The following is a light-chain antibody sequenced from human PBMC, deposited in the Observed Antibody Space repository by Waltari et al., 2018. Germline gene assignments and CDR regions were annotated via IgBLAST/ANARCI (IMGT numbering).Light chain of an antibody. J-gene: IGKJ2*01. V-gene: IGKV1-39*01. Sequence: DIQMTQSPSSPSASVGDRVPITCRASQSISSYLNWYQQKPGKAPKLLIYAASSLQSGVPSRFSGSGSGTDFTLTISSLQPEDFATYYCQQSYSTPRTFGQGTKLEIK. CDR3: QQSYSTPRT. CDR2: AAS. CDR1: QSISSY.